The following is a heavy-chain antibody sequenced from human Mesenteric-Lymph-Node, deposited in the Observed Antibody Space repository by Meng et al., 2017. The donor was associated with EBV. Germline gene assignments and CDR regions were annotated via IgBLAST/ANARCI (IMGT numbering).Heavy chain of an antibody. Sequence: QQGQSGSELKKPGTLVKVSSKASRYTFTKSGINWVRQAPGQGLEWMGWINTNTGNPTYAKGFTGRFVFSLDSSVSTAYLQISSLEAEDTAVYYCARIDGAIAVSTSYYWGQGSLVTVSS. V-gene: IGHV7-4-1*02. D-gene: IGHD5-24*01. CDR3: ARIDGAIAVSTSYY. CDR2: INTNTGNP. J-gene: IGHJ4*02. CDR1: RYTFTKSG.